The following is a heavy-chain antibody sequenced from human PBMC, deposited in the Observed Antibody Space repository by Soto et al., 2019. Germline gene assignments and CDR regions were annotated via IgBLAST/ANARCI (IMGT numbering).Heavy chain of an antibody. CDR3: AADLASSGYLYYGMDV. CDR1: GFTFTSSA. CDR2: IVVGSGNT. V-gene: IGHV1-58*01. Sequence: SVKVSCKASGFTFTSSAVQWVRQARGQRLEWIGWIVVGSGNTNYAQKFQERVTITRDMSTSTAYMELSSLRSEDTAVYYCAADLASSGYLYYGMDVWGQGTTVTVSS. D-gene: IGHD3-22*01. J-gene: IGHJ6*02.